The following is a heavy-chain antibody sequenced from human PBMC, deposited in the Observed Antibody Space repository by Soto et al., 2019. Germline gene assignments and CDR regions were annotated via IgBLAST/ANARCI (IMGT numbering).Heavy chain of an antibody. V-gene: IGHV3-30*04. CDR2: ISYDGRYK. CDR1: GFTFSDYA. D-gene: IGHD6-6*01. J-gene: IGHJ4*02. CDR3: GRPTIATRPYPFDF. Sequence: QVQLVESGGGVVQPGRSLRLSCAASGFTFSDYAMHWVRQAPGKGLARVAVISYDGRYKFYADSVQGRFTMSRDDYKHTPDLQASCLRAEDTAVYYWGRPTIATRPYPFDFWCQGTLVAVSA.